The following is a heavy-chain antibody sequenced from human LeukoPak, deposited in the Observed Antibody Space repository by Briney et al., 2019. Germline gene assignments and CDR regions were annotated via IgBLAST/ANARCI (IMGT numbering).Heavy chain of an antibody. CDR3: AREGSASYQDY. CDR2: INHSGST. V-gene: IGHV4-34*01. J-gene: IGHJ4*02. Sequence: SETLSLTCAVYGGSFSGYYWSWIRQPPGKGLEWIGEINHSGSTYYNPSLKSRVTISVDTSKNHFSLRLSSATAADTAVYYCAREGSASYQDYWGQGSLVTVSS. D-gene: IGHD3-3*01. CDR1: GGSFSGYY.